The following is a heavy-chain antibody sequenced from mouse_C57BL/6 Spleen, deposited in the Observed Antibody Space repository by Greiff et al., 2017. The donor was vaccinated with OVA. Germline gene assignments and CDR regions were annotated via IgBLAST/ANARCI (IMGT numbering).Heavy chain of an antibody. D-gene: IGHD1-1*01. CDR2: ISSGSSTI. V-gene: IGHV5-17*01. CDR3: ARAVVDHWYFDV. CDR1: GFTFSDYG. J-gene: IGHJ1*03. Sequence: ELQLVESGGGLVKPGGSLKLSCAASGFTFSDYGMHWVRQAPEKGLEWVAYISSGSSTIYYADTVKGRFTISRDNAKNTLFLQMTSLRSEDTAMYYCARAVVDHWYFDVWGTGTTVTVSS.